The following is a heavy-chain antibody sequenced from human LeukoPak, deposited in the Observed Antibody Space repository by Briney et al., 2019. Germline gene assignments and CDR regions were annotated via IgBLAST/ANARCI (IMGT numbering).Heavy chain of an antibody. V-gene: IGHV1-18*01. CDR2: ISAYNGNT. D-gene: IGHD3-22*01. CDR1: GYTFSSYG. CDR3: ARTWYYYDSSGTYYFDF. Sequence: ASVKVSCKASGYTFSSYGISWVRQAPGQGLEWMGWISAYNGNTNYAQKLQGRVTMTTDTSTSTAYMELRSLRSDDTAVHYCARTWYYYDSSGTYYFDFWGQGTLVTVSS. J-gene: IGHJ4*02.